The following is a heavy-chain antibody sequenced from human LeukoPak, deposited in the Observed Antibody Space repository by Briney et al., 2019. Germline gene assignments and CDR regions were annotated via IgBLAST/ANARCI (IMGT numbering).Heavy chain of an antibody. J-gene: IGHJ3*02. CDR3: AKDPPRSSVATILYAFDI. CDR2: ISGSGGST. Sequence: PGGSLRLSCAASGFTFDDYAMSWVRQAPGKGLEWVSAISGSGGSTYYADSVKGRFTISRDNSKNTLYLQMNSLRAEDTAVYYCAKDPPRSSVATILYAFDIWGQGAMVTVSS. D-gene: IGHD5-12*01. V-gene: IGHV3-23*01. CDR1: GFTFDDYA.